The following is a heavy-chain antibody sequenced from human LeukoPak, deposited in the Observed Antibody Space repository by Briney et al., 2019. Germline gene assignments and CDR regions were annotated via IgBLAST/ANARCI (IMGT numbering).Heavy chain of an antibody. J-gene: IGHJ5*02. CDR1: GFTFSSYW. Sequence: GGSLRLSCAASGFTFSSYWMHRVRQAPGKGLVWVSRINSDGSSTSYADSVKGRFTISRDNAKNTLYLQMNSLRAEDTAVYYCARERYDSSGYYYDWFDPWGQGTLVTVSS. CDR3: ARERYDSSGYYYDWFDP. D-gene: IGHD3-22*01. CDR2: INSDGSST. V-gene: IGHV3-74*01.